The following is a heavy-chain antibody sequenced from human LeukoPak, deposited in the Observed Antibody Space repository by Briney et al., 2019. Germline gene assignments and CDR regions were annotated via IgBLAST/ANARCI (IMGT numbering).Heavy chain of an antibody. V-gene: IGHV3-7*04. Sequence: GGSLRLSCAASGFTFRSSWMSWVRQAPGKGLEWVANIKQDGSEKYYVDSVLGRFTLSRDNAKNSLYLQVNSLRAEDTAVYYCARDRRCSGGSCYYFDYWGQGTLVIVSS. D-gene: IGHD2-15*01. J-gene: IGHJ4*02. CDR1: GFTFRSSW. CDR2: IKQDGSEK. CDR3: ARDRRCSGGSCYYFDY.